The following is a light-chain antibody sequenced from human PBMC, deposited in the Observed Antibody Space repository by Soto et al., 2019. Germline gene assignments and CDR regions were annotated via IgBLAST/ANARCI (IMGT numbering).Light chain of an antibody. CDR1: QGISSY. CDR2: AAS. CDR3: QHFKSYPIT. V-gene: IGKV1-9*01. Sequence: DILLTQTPSFLSASVGDRVTITCRASQGISSYLAWYQQKPGKAPKLLIYAASTLQSGVPSRFSGSGSGTEVTCTISRLQPEDIATYYWQHFKSYPITSGQGTRLEIK. J-gene: IGKJ5*01.